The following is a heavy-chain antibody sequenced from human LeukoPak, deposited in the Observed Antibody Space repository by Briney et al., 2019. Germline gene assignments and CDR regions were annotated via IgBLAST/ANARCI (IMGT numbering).Heavy chain of an antibody. CDR1: GFTLGGHD. CDR2: VSAGHHA. CDR3: VREARGYHYTYFDY. J-gene: IGHJ4*02. Sequence: GGSLRLSCTASGFTLGGHDMHWVRQTTGDGLEWVAAVSAGHHAFYAGSVKGRFTVSREDAKNSLYLQMNSLRARDTAVYNCVREARGYHYTYFDYWGQGSLVTVSS. D-gene: IGHD5-18*01. V-gene: IGHV3-13*01.